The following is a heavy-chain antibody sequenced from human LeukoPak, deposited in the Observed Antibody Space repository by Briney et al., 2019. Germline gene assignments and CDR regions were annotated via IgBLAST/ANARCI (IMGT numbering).Heavy chain of an antibody. CDR3: ARCLVLWFGESLYYYYMDV. J-gene: IGHJ6*03. CDR1: GGSFSGYY. D-gene: IGHD3-10*01. Sequence: SETLSLTCAVYGGSFSGYYWSWIRQPPGKGLEWIGEINHSGSTNYNPSLKSRVTISVDTSKNQFSLKLSSVTAADTAVYYCARCLVLWFGESLYYYYMDVWGKGTTVTVSS. V-gene: IGHV4-34*01. CDR2: INHSGST.